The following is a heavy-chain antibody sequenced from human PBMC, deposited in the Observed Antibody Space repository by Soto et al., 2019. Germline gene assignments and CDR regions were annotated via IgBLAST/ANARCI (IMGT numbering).Heavy chain of an antibody. CDR3: ESGQKGYCSGGSCYPRPDWFDT. CDR2: IYYSGST. CDR1: GGSISSSSYY. D-gene: IGHD2-15*01. J-gene: IGHJ5*02. Sequence: PSETLSLTCTVSGGSISSSSYYWGWIRQPPGKGQEWIGSIYYSGSTYYNPSLKSRVTISVDTSKNQSSLKLSSVTAADTAVCYCESGQKGYCSGGSCYPRPDWFDTWGQGSLFTVCS. V-gene: IGHV4-39*07.